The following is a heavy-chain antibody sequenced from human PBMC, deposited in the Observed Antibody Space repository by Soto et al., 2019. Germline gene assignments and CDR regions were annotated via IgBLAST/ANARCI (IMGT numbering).Heavy chain of an antibody. CDR2: ISGSGDNT. J-gene: IGHJ3*02. V-gene: IGHV3-23*04. CDR3: TKAGYCSGGSCPVAFDI. D-gene: IGHD2-15*01. Sequence: EVQLVESGGGLVQPGGSLRLSCADSGFPFSNYAMSWVRQAPGKGLEWVSSISGSGDNTYYADSVKGRFTISRDNSKNTLYLQMNSLRAEDTAVYYCTKAGYCSGGSCPVAFDIWGQGTMVTVSS. CDR1: GFPFSNYA.